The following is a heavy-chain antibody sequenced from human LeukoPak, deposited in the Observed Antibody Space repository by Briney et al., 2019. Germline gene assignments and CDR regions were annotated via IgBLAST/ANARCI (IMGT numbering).Heavy chain of an antibody. J-gene: IGHJ4*02. D-gene: IGHD3-22*01. CDR3: AKDAYYYDSSGYLDY. V-gene: IGHV3-23*01. CDR2: ISGSGGST. Sequence: GGSLRLSCAVSGFTFSSYAMNWVRQAPGKGLKWVSAISGSGGSTYYADSVKGRFTISRDNSKNTLYLQMNSLRAEDTAVYYCAKDAYYYDSSGYLDYWGQGTLVTVSS. CDR1: GFTFSSYA.